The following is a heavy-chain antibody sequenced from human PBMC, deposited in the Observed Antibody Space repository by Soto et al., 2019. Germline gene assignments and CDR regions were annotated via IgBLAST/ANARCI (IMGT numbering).Heavy chain of an antibody. Sequence: GGSLRLSXAASGFTFSSYAMSWVRQAPGKGLEWVSAISGSGGSTYYADSVKGRFTISRDNSKNTLYLQMNSLRAEDTAVYYCAKVQVVRGRFDPWGQGTLVTVSS. V-gene: IGHV3-23*01. J-gene: IGHJ5*02. CDR3: AKVQVVRGRFDP. CDR1: GFTFSSYA. D-gene: IGHD2-21*01. CDR2: ISGSGGST.